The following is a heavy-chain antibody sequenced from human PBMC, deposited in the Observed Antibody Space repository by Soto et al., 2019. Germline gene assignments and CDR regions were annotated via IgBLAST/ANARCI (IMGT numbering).Heavy chain of an antibody. V-gene: IGHV4-31*01. Sequence: QVQLQESGPGLVKPSQTLSLTCTVSGGSISSGGYYWSWIRQHPGKGLEWIGYIYYSGSTYYNPSLQXXVXIXEDTSNNQFARKLSSVTAADAAVYYGHVVAATERDYWGQGTLVTVSS. J-gene: IGHJ4*02. CDR1: GGSISSGGYY. D-gene: IGHD2-15*01. CDR3: HVVAATERDY. CDR2: IYYSGST.